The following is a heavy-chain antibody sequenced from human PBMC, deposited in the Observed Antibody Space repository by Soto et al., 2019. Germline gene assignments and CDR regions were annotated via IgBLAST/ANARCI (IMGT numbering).Heavy chain of an antibody. J-gene: IGHJ5*02. CDR3: ARGRLDP. V-gene: IGHV3-30-3*01. CDR1: GFTFSSYA. CDR2: ISYDGSNK. Sequence: QVQLVESGGGVVQPGRSLRLSCAASGFTFSSYAMHWVRQAPGKGLEWVAVISYDGSNKYYADSVKGRFTISRDNSKNTLYLQMNSLRAEETAVYYCARGRLDPWGQGTLVTVSS.